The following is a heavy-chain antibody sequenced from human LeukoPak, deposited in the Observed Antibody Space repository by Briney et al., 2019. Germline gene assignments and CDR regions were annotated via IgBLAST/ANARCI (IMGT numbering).Heavy chain of an antibody. CDR2: ISSSGSGGNT. CDR3: AKDVGKWESLHFFDY. J-gene: IGHJ4*02. D-gene: IGHD1-26*01. CDR1: GVTLSNYA. V-gene: IGHV3-23*01. Sequence: GGSLRLSCVASGVTLSNYAMSWARQAPGKGLEWVSGISSSGSGGNTYYADSVKGRFTISRDSSRNTLFLHMNTLRGDDTAVYYCAKDVGKWESLHFFDYWGQGTLVTVSS.